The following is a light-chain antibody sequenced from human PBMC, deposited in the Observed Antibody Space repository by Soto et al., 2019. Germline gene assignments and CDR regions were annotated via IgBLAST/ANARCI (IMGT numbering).Light chain of an antibody. CDR3: AAWEDSLSGNVV. V-gene: IGLV1-47*01. J-gene: IGLJ2*01. CDR2: RNN. CDR1: SSNIGSNY. Sequence: QSVLTQPPSASGTPGQRVTISCSGSSSNIGSNYVYWYQQLPGTAPKLLIYRNNQRPSGVPDRFSGSKSGTSASLAISGLRSDDEADYYCAAWEDSLSGNVVFGGGTKLTVL.